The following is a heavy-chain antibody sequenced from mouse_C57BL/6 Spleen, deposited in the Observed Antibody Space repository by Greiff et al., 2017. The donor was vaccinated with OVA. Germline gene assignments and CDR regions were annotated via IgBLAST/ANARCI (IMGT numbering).Heavy chain of an antibody. CDR3: ARPAYHWYFDV. CDR1: GFTFSDYG. D-gene: IGHD6-5*01. J-gene: IGHJ1*03. V-gene: IGHV5-17*01. CDR2: ISSGSSTI. Sequence: EVHLVESGGGLVKPGGSLKLSCAASGFTFSDYGMHWVRQAPEKGLEWVAYISSGSSTIYYADTVKGRFTISRDNAKNTLFLQMTSLRSEDTAMYYCARPAYHWYFDVWGTGTTVTVSS.